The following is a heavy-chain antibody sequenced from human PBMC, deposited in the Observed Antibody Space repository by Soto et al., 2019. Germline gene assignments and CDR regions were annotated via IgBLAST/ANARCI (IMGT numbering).Heavy chain of an antibody. V-gene: IGHV1-3*04. CDR1: RYTFTNYA. J-gene: IGHJ4*02. CDR3: ARDAKWDPRGVEAQQDDYFDL. D-gene: IGHD1-26*01. Sequence: QVQLVQSGAEVKKPGASVKVSCKASRYTFTNYAIHWLRQAPGQSLEWMGWIDTGNGNTKYSQKFHGRVTITADTYANTADMDLSSLSSEDTAVYYCARDAKWDPRGVEAQQDDYFDLWGQGTLVTVSS. CDR2: IDTGNGNT.